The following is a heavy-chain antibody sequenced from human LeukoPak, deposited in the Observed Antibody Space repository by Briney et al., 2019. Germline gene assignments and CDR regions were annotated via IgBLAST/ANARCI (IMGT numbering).Heavy chain of an antibody. V-gene: IGHV1-18*01. CDR1: GYTFTSYG. CDR2: ISAYNGNT. Sequence: GASVKVSCKASGYTFTSYGISWVRQAPGQGLEWMGWISAYNGNTNYAQKLQGRVTMTTDTSTSTAYMELRSLRSDDTAVYYCARESYYYGSGTLYNWFDPWGQGTLVTVSS. CDR3: ARESYYYGSGTLYNWFDP. J-gene: IGHJ5*02. D-gene: IGHD3-10*01.